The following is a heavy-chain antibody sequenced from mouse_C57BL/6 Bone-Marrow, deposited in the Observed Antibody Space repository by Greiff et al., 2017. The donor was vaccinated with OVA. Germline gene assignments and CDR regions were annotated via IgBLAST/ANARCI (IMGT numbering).Heavy chain of an antibody. CDR2: IRHKANGYTT. Sequence: EVQGVESGGGLVQPGGSLSLSCAASGFTFTDYYMSWVRQPPGKALEWLGFIRHKANGYTTEYSASVKGRFTISRDNSQSILYLQMNALRAEDSATYYCARSSSPYWYFDVWGTGTTVTVSS. J-gene: IGHJ1*03. CDR3: ARSSSPYWYFDV. CDR1: GFTFTDYY. V-gene: IGHV7-3*01. D-gene: IGHD1-1*01.